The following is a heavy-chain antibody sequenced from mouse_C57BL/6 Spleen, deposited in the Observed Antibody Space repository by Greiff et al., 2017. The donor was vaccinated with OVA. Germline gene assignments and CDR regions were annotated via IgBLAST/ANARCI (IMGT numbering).Heavy chain of an antibody. J-gene: IGHJ4*01. CDR2: ISSGSSTI. CDR3: ARDYNADYYAMDS. D-gene: IGHD1-1*01. CDR1: GFTFSDYG. Sequence: EVKLMESGGGLVKPGGSLKLSCAASGFTFSDYGMHWVRQAPEKGLEWVAYISSGSSTIYYADTVKGRFTISRDNAKNTLFLQMTSLRSEDTALYFCARDYNADYYAMDSCGQEASVTVSS. V-gene: IGHV5-17*01.